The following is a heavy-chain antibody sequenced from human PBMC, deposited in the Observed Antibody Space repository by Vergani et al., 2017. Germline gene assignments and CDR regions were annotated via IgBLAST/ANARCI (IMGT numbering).Heavy chain of an antibody. CDR3: ARVGLSMVRGIGY. J-gene: IGHJ4*02. CDR2: IYHSGST. D-gene: IGHD3-10*01. Sequence: QVQLQESGPGLVKPSETLSLTCTVSGYSISSGYYWGCIRPPPGKGLGWIASIYHSGSTKYNPSLKSRVTISVDTSKNQFSLKLSSVTAADTAVYYCARVGLSMVRGIGYWGQGTLVTVSS. V-gene: IGHV4-38-2*02. CDR1: GYSISSGYY.